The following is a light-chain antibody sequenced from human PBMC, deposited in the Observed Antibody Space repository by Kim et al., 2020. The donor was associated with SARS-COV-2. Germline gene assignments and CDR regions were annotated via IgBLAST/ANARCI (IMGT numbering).Light chain of an antibody. CDR2: AAS. CDR3: HPSYETPIT. Sequence: DIQMTQSPSYLSASVGDSVTITCRASQAISTYLNWYHQKPGKAPRLLIYAASNLQSGVPSRFSGSGSGSVFTLTISSLQPDDFATYFCHPSYETPITFSGGRRLGIK. J-gene: IGKJ5*01. V-gene: IGKV1-39*01. CDR1: QAISTY.